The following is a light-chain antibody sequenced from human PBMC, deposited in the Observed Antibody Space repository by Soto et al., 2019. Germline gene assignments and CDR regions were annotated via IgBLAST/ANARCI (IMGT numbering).Light chain of an antibody. CDR3: ATWDDSLNLLYV. CDR2: EVS. J-gene: IGLJ1*01. Sequence: QSVLTQPASVSGSPGQSITISCTGTSSDVGSYNYVSWYQQHPGKAPKLMIYEVSDRPSGISSRFSGSKSGNTASLTISGLQTEDEADYYCATWDDSLNLLYVFGTGTKVTVL. V-gene: IGLV2-14*01. CDR1: SSDVGSYNY.